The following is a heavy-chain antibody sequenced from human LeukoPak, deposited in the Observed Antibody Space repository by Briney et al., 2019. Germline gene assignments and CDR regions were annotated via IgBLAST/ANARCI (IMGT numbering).Heavy chain of an antibody. V-gene: IGHV4-61*01. CDR1: GGSVSSGTYY. CDR3: ARGVKDIVVVVAATHAFDI. D-gene: IGHD2-15*01. Sequence: SETLSLTCTVSGGSVSSGTYYWSWIWQPPGKGLEWIGYIYYSGSTNYNPSLKSRVTISVDTSKNQFSLKLTSVTAADTAVYYCARGVKDIVVVVAATHAFDIWGPGTMVTVSS. CDR2: IYYSGST. J-gene: IGHJ3*02.